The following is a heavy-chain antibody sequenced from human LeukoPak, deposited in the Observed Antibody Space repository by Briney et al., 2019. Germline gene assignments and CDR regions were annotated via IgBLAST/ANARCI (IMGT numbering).Heavy chain of an antibody. CDR1: GYTLTGYY. Sequence: GASVKVSCKASGYTLTGYYMHWVRQAPGQGLEWMGWINPNSGGTNYAQKFQGRVTMTRDTSISTAYMELSRLRSDDTAVYYCARDKSLRSLYSYPDYWGQGTLVTVSS. V-gene: IGHV1-2*02. CDR2: INPNSGGT. D-gene: IGHD5-18*01. J-gene: IGHJ4*02. CDR3: ARDKSLRSLYSYPDY.